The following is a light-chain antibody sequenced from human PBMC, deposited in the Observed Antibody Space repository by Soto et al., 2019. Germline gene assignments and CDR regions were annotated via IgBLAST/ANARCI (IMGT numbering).Light chain of an antibody. Sequence: QSALTQPASVSGSPGQSITISCTGTSSDVGSYNLVSWYQQHPGKVPKLMIYEGSKRPSGVSNRFSGSKSGNTASPAISGLQAVDEADYYCCSSSGSSTSVLFGGGTKLTVL. CDR3: CSSSGSSTSVL. CDR2: EGS. J-gene: IGLJ2*01. V-gene: IGLV2-23*01. CDR1: SSDVGSYNL.